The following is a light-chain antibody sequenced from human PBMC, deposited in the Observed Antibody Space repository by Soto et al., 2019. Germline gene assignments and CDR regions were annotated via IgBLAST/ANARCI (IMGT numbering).Light chain of an antibody. J-gene: IGKJ1*01. V-gene: IGKV3-11*01. Sequence: EIVLTQSPATLSLSPGERAPLSCRASESVSTFLAWYQQKPGQAPRLLIYEASSRATGIPARFSGGGSGTVCTLTISRLEPEEFAVYYCQQRSNWPWTFGQGTKVEI. CDR1: ESVSTF. CDR3: QQRSNWPWT. CDR2: EAS.